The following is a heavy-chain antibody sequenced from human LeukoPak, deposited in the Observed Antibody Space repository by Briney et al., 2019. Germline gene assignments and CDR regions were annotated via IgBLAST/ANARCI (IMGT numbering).Heavy chain of an antibody. D-gene: IGHD3-3*01. J-gene: IGHJ6*03. CDR3: ARARRNFWSGYYRGPLYYYYYMDV. Sequence: GGSLRLSCAASGFTFSSYAMHWVRQAPGKGLEWVAVISYDGSNKYYADSVKGRFTISRDNSKNTQYLQMNSLRAEDTAVYYCARARRNFWSGYYRGPLYYYYYMDVWGKGTTVTVSS. V-gene: IGHV3-30*01. CDR1: GFTFSSYA. CDR2: ISYDGSNK.